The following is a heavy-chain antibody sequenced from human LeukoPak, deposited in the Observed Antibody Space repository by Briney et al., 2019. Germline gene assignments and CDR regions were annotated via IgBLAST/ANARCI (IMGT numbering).Heavy chain of an antibody. CDR3: AREDPKPDY. J-gene: IGHJ4*02. D-gene: IGHD1-14*01. CDR1: GFTFSSYA. CDR2: ISSSGSTI. V-gene: IGHV3-21*04. Sequence: GGSLRLSCAASGFTFSSYAMSWVRQAPGKGLEWVSAISSSGSTIYYADSVKGRFTISRDNAKNSLYLQMNSLRAEDTAVYYCAREDPKPDYWGQGTLVTVSS.